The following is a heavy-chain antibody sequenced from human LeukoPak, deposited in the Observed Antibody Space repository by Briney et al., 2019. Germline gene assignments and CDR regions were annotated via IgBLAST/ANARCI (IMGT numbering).Heavy chain of an antibody. Sequence: GGSLRLSCAASGFTFSSYWMSWVRQAPGKGLEWVANIKQDGSEKYYVDSVEGRFTISRDNAKNSLYLQMNSLRAEDTAVYYCARDQFPAWELPGPCDYWGQGTLVTVSS. CDR2: IKQDGSEK. D-gene: IGHD1-26*01. CDR1: GFTFSSYW. V-gene: IGHV3-7*03. CDR3: ARDQFPAWELPGPCDY. J-gene: IGHJ4*02.